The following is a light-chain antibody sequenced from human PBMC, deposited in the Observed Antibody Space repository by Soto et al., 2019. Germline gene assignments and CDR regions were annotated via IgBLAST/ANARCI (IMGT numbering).Light chain of an antibody. V-gene: IGKV3-11*01. CDR2: DAS. CDR3: QQRSNWPPVFT. J-gene: IGKJ3*01. Sequence: EIVLTQSPATLSLSPGERATLSCRASQSVGSSLAWFQQKPGQAPRLLIYDASSRATGIPARFSGSGSGTDFTLTIGSLEPEDFAVYYCQQRSNWPPVFTFGPGTKVDIK. CDR1: QSVGSS.